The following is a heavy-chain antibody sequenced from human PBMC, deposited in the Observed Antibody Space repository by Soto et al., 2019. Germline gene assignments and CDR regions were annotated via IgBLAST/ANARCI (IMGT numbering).Heavy chain of an antibody. J-gene: IGHJ3*02. V-gene: IGHV1-2*02. CDR2: INPNSGGT. Sequence: ASVKVSCKASGYTFTGYYMHWVRQAPGQGLEWMGSINPNSGGTIYAQKFQGRVTMTRDTSISTAYMELSRLRSDDTAVYYCARGPPGYSSSWYYSDAFDIWGQGTMVTVSS. D-gene: IGHD6-13*01. CDR1: GYTFTGYY. CDR3: ARGPPGYSSSWYYSDAFDI.